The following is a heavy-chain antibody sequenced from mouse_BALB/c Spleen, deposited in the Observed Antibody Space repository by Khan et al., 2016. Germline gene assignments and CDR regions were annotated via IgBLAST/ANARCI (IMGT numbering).Heavy chain of an antibody. CDR1: GYSITSDYA. V-gene: IGHV3-2*02. CDR3: ASHGTCYVMTWFAY. J-gene: IGHJ3*01. D-gene: IGHD1-1*01. Sequence: EVQLQESGPGLVKPSQSLSLTCTVTGYSITSDYAWNWIRQFPGNKLEWMGYIRYSGSTSYNPSLKSRISITRDKSKNQFLLKLNSVTTEDTATYYCASHGTCYVMTWFAYCGQVTLVTVSS. CDR2: IRYSGST.